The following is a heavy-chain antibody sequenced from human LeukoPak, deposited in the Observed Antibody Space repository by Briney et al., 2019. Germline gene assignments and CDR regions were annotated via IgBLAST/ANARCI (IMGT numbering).Heavy chain of an antibody. CDR3: AREIRRPYFHF. CDR1: GFTFSSQA. Sequence: GGSLRLSCAASGFTFSSQAMHWVRQAPGKGLEWVAVTSGDERSKYYTDSVKGRFTTSRDNSKNTLYLQMNSLRVEDTAMYYCAREIRRPYFHFWGQGTLVTVSS. V-gene: IGHV3-30*04. CDR2: TSGDERSK. J-gene: IGHJ4*02.